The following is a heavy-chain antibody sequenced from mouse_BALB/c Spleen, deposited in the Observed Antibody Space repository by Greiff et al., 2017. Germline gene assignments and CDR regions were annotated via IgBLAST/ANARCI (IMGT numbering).Heavy chain of an antibody. D-gene: IGHD1-1*01. CDR2: ISYDGSN. Sequence: EVQVVESGPGLVKPSQSLSLTCSVTGYSITSGYYWNWIRQFPGNKLEWMGYISYDGSNNYNPSLKNRISITRDTSKNQFFLKLNSVTTEDTATYYCAREPPPTTPLGGFAYWGQGTLVTVSA. V-gene: IGHV3-6*02. J-gene: IGHJ3*01. CDR1: GYSITSGYY. CDR3: AREPPPTTPLGGFAY.